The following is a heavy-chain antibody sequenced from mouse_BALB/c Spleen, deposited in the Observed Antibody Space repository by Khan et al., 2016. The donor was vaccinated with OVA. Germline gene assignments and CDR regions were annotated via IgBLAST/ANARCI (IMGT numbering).Heavy chain of an antibody. CDR3: ARLAYYYNSEGFTY. J-gene: IGHJ3*01. Sequence: EVELVESGGDLVKTGGSLKLSCAASGFTFSTYGMSWVRQTPDKRLEWVATISSGGHYTYYIDSVKGRFTISRDNAKNILYLQMTSVRSEDTAMYYCARLAYYYNSEGFTYWGQGTLVTVSA. CDR2: ISSGGHYT. CDR1: GFTFSTYG. D-gene: IGHD1-1*02. V-gene: IGHV5-6*01.